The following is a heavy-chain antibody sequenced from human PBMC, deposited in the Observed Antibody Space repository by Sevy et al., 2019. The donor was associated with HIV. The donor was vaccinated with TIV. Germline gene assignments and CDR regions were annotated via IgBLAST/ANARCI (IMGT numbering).Heavy chain of an antibody. J-gene: IGHJ4*02. V-gene: IGHV4-34*01. D-gene: IGHD3-22*01. CDR2: INHSGST. CDR3: ARGFYYYDSSGYYFFDY. Sequence: SETLSLTCAVYGGSFSGYYWSWIRQPPGKGLEWIGEINHSGSTNYNPSLKSRVTISVVTSKNQFSLKLSSVTAADTAVYYCARGFYYYDSSGYYFFDYWGQRTLVTVSS. CDR1: GGSFSGYY.